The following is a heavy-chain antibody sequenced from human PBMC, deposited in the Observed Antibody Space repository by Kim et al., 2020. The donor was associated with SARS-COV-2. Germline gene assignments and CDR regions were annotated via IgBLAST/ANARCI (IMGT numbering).Heavy chain of an antibody. CDR1: GFSFSNAW. CDR3: STLIGYYGSGSYYRSNDY. Sequence: GGSLRLSCAASGFSFSNAWMTWVRQAPGKGLEWVGRIKSKIDSGTTDYAAPVKGRFTISRDDSKNTLYLQMNSLKTEDTAVYYCSTLIGYYGSGSYYRSNDYWGQGTLVTVSS. J-gene: IGHJ4*02. V-gene: IGHV3-15*01. D-gene: IGHD3-10*01. CDR2: IKSKIDSGTT.